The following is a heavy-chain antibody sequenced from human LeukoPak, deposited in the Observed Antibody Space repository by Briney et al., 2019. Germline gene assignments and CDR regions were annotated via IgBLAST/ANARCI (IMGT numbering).Heavy chain of an antibody. CDR3: AIIGTSA. CDR1: GFTFSSYC. Sequence: GGSLRLSCSASGFTFSSYCMNWVRHGPGKGLVWVSRINSDGSSTSYADSVKGRFTISRGNSKNTLYLQMNSLRAEDTAVYYCAIIGTSAWGQGTLVTVSS. V-gene: IGHV3-74*01. J-gene: IGHJ5*02. CDR2: INSDGSST.